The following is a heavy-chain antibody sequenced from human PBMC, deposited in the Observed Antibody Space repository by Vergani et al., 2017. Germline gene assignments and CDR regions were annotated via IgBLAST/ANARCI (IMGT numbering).Heavy chain of an antibody. CDR2: ISYDGTQK. D-gene: IGHD1-1*01. CDR3: ATKSCCTPGCQIGYFRE. Sequence: QVQLVESGGGVVQPGRSLRLSCVVSGFTYSYYGMHWVRQAPGKGLELVAVISYDGTQKYYADSVKGRFTISRDNSKSTLYLQMNSLRTEDTAVYYCATKSCCTPGCQIGYFREWGQGTLVTVSS. J-gene: IGHJ1*01. CDR1: GFTYSYYG. V-gene: IGHV3-30*03.